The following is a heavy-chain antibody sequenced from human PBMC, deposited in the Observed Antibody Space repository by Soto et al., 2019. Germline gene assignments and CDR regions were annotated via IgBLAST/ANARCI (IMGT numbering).Heavy chain of an antibody. J-gene: IGHJ6*03. V-gene: IGHV3-7*01. CDR2: IKQDGSEK. Sequence: PGGALRLSCAASGFTFSSYRMSWVRQAPGKGLEWVANIKQDGSEKYYVDSVKGRFTISRDNAKNSLYLQMNSLRAEDTAVYYCARDRYSSPPYYYYYYMDVWGKGTTVTVSS. CDR3: ARDRYSSPPYYYYYYMDV. D-gene: IGHD6-13*01. CDR1: GFTFSSYR.